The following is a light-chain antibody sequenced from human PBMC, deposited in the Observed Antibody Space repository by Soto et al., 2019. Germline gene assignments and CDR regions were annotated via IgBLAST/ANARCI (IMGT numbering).Light chain of an antibody. CDR2: NNH. CDR3: AAWDENVWL. V-gene: IGLV1-44*01. J-gene: IGLJ3*02. CDR1: TSNIGTNT. Sequence: QSVLTQPPSASGTPGQRVTISCSGTTSNIGTNTVRWYQQVPGTAPKVLIYNNHERPSGVPDRFSGSKSGTSASLAISGLQSDDEADYYCAAWDENVWLFGGGTKLTVL.